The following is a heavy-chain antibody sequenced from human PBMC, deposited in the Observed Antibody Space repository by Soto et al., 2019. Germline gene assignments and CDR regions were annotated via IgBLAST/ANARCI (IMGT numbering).Heavy chain of an antibody. J-gene: IGHJ4*02. V-gene: IGHV3-7*01. Sequence: GGSLRLSCTDSGFTFSRYWVTWVRQAPGKGLEWVASIKQDGSERYYVDSVKGRFTISRDNAKNSLYLQMNSLRAEDTAVYYCAKDRPRRTSGYFFDYWGQGTPVTVSS. D-gene: IGHD1-1*01. CDR3: AKDRPRRTSGYFFDY. CDR2: IKQDGSER. CDR1: GFTFSRYW.